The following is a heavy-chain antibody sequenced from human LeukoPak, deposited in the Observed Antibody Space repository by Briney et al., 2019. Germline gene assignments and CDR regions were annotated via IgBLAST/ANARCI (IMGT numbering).Heavy chain of an antibody. Sequence: GGSLRLSCAGSGFSVSNYYMSWVRQAPGKGLEWVSLIRDSGETFYADSVKGRFTISRDNAKNSLYLQMDSLRAEDTALYYCAKAYCGGDCYSPLYYYYYGMDVWGQGTTVTVSS. CDR1: GFSVSNYY. CDR3: AKAYCGGDCYSPLYYYYYGMDV. CDR2: IRDSGET. D-gene: IGHD2-21*02. V-gene: IGHV3-53*05. J-gene: IGHJ6*02.